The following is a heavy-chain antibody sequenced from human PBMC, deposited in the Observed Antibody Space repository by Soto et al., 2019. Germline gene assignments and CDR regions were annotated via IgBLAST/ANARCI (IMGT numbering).Heavy chain of an antibody. CDR1: GGSISSGGYS. CDR3: ARAKSGRYEGYYYYGIDV. J-gene: IGHJ6*02. CDR2: IYHSGST. D-gene: IGHD1-26*01. Sequence: SETLYLTCAVSGGSISSGGYSWSWIRQPPGKGLEWIGYIYHSGSTYYNPSLKSRVTISVDRSKNQFSLKLSSVTAADTAVYYCARAKSGRYEGYYYYGIDVWGQGTTVTVSS. V-gene: IGHV4-30-2*01.